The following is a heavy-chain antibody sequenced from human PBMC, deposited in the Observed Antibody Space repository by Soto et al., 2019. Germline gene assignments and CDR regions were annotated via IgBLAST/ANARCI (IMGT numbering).Heavy chain of an antibody. J-gene: IGHJ4*02. CDR3: ARARALVGATEYYFDY. D-gene: IGHD1-26*01. Sequence: SETLSLTCAVYGGSFSGYYWSWIRQPPGKGLEWIGEINHSGSTNYNPSLKSRVTISVDTSKNQFSLKLSSVTAADTAVYYCARARALVGATEYYFDYWGQGTLVTV. CDR1: GGSFSGYY. CDR2: INHSGST. V-gene: IGHV4-34*01.